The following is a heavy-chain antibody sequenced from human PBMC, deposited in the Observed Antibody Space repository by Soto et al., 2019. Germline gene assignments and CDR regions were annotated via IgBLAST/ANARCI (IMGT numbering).Heavy chain of an antibody. J-gene: IGHJ4*02. D-gene: IGHD2-2*03. CDR2: MNPNTGNT. V-gene: IGHV1-8*01. CDR1: GYTFTDYD. Sequence: ASVKVSCKASGYTFTDYDINWVRQAPGQGLEWMGWMNPNTGNTRYAQHFQGRLSMTRDTPISTAFMELSSLRSEDTALYYFATGPLDSFSDYWGQGTLVTVSS. CDR3: ATGPLDSFSDY.